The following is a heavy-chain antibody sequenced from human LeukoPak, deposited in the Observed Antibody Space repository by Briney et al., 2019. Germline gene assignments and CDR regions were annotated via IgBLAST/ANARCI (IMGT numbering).Heavy chain of an antibody. CDR2: MNPDSGNT. J-gene: IGHJ5*02. D-gene: IGHD3-22*01. CDR1: GYTFTSYD. CDR3: ARGPRYYYDTSGPNWFDP. Sequence: ASVKVSCKASGYTFTSYDINWVRQATGQGLEWMGWMNPDSGNTDYAQKFQGRVTMTRNTSITTAYMELSSLRSEDTAVYYCARGPRYYYDTSGPNWFDPWGQGTLVTVSS. V-gene: IGHV1-8*01.